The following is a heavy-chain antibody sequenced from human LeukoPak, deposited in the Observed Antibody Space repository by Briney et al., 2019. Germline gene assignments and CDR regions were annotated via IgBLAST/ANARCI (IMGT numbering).Heavy chain of an antibody. CDR2: INWNGGST. CDR3: ARDSVTWFGAYYMDV. CDR1: GFTFDDYG. J-gene: IGHJ6*03. D-gene: IGHD3-10*01. Sequence: GGSLRLSCAASGFTFDDYGMSWVRQAPGKGLEWVSGINWNGGSTGYADSVKGRFTISRDNAKNSLYLQMNSLRAEDTALYYCARDSVTWFGAYYMDVWGKGTTVTVSS. V-gene: IGHV3-20*04.